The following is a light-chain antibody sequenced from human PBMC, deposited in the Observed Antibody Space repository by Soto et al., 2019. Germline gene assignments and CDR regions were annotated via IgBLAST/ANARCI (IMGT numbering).Light chain of an antibody. J-gene: IGKJ1*01. CDR1: QTVSTS. CDR3: HQYNNWWT. CDR2: GAS. V-gene: IGKV3-15*01. Sequence: EIVMTQSPATLSVSPGERATLSCRASQTVSTSLAWYQQKPGRAPRLLIYGASTRASGVPARFSGSGSGTEFTLTISSLQSEDSAVYYCHQYNNWWTFGQVTKVDI.